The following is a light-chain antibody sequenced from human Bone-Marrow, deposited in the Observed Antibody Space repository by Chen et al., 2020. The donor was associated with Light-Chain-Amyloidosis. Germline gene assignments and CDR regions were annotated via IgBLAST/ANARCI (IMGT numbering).Light chain of an antibody. CDR1: SSNIGAGYD. J-gene: IGLJ2*01. Sequence: QSVLTQPPSVSGAPGQRVTISCTGSSSNIGAGYDVHWYQQLPGTAPKLLMYGNSNRPSGVRDLFSGYKSGTSASRAITGLQAEDEADYYCQSYDRSLSGSRVVFGGGTKMTVL. CDR3: QSYDRSLSGSRVV. CDR2: GNS. V-gene: IGLV1-40*01.